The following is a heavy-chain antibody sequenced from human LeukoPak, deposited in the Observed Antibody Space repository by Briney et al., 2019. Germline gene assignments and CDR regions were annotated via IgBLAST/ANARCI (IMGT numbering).Heavy chain of an antibody. Sequence: SETLSLTCTVSGDSISGYYWSWIRQPLEKGLEWIGNIYYSGSTNYNTSLKSRLSISLDMSKNQFSLKLSSVTAADTAVYYCARGGSYFGYWGQGTLVTVSS. D-gene: IGHD1-26*01. V-gene: IGHV4-59*01. J-gene: IGHJ4*02. CDR2: IYYSGST. CDR1: GDSISGYY. CDR3: ARGGSYFGY.